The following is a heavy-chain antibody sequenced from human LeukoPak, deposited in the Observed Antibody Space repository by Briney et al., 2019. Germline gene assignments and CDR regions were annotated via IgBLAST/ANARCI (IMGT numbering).Heavy chain of an antibody. J-gene: IGHJ6*02. CDR2: ISSSSTI. V-gene: IGHV3-48*01. CDR1: GFTFSSYA. Sequence: GGSLRLSCAASGFTFSSYAMSWVRQAPGKGLEWVSYISSSSTIYYADSVKGRFTISRDNAKNSLYLQMNSLRAEDTAVYYCARHYYYGMDVWGQGTTVTVSS. CDR3: ARHYYYGMDV.